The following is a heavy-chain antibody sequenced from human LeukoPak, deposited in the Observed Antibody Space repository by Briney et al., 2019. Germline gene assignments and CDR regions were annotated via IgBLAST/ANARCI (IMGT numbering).Heavy chain of an antibody. CDR3: ATAYSSSRWDRSQPFDY. CDR2: FDPEDGET. D-gene: IGHD6-13*01. Sequence: ASVMVSCKVSGCTLTELSMHWVRQAPGKGLEWMGGFDPEDGETIYAQKFQGRVTMTEDTSTDTAYMELSSLRSEDTAVYYCATAYSSSRWDRSQPFDYWGQGTLVTVSS. CDR1: GCTLTELS. J-gene: IGHJ4*02. V-gene: IGHV1-24*01.